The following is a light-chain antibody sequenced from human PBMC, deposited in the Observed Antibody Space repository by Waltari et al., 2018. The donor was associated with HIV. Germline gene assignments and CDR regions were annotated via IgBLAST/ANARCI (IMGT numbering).Light chain of an antibody. J-gene: IGLJ1*01. V-gene: IGLV2-11*01. Sequence: QSALTQPRSVSGSPGQSVTISCTGTSSNVGAYNYVSWYQVHPGKPPKVIIYHSGPRPSGVPGRFSGSRSGNTASLTISGLRAEDEAEYYCCSYAGLYKYVFGTGTEVTVL. CDR3: CSYAGLYKYV. CDR2: HSG. CDR1: SSNVGAYNY.